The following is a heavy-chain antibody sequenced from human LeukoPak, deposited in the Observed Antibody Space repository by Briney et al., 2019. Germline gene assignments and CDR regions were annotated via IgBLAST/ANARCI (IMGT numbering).Heavy chain of an antibody. D-gene: IGHD1-26*01. Sequence: PSQTLSLTCTVSGGSISSGSYYWSWIRQPAGKGLEWIGRIYTSGSTNYNPSLKSRVTISVDTSKNQFSLKLSSVTAADTAVYYCAREGLVGATPTEAFDIWGQGTMVTVSS. CDR2: IYTSGST. CDR3: AREGLVGATPTEAFDI. J-gene: IGHJ3*02. V-gene: IGHV4-61*02. CDR1: GGSISSGSYY.